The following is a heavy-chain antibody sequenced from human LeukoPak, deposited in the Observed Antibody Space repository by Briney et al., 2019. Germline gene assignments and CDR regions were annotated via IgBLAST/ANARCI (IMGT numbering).Heavy chain of an antibody. CDR1: GFTFSSYG. J-gene: IGHJ6*03. Sequence: PGGSLRLSCAASGFTFSSYGMSWVRQAPGKGLEWVSAISVSGGSTYYADSVKGRFTISRDNSKNTLYLQMNSLRAEDTAVYYCAKDGGGFLEWLKPYYYYYYMDVWGKGTTVTVSS. CDR2: ISVSGGST. V-gene: IGHV3-23*01. CDR3: AKDGGGFLEWLKPYYYYYYMDV. D-gene: IGHD3-3*01.